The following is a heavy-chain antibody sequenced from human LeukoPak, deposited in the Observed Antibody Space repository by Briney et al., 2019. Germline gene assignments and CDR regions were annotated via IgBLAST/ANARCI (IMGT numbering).Heavy chain of an antibody. D-gene: IGHD1-26*01. J-gene: IGHJ3*02. V-gene: IGHV3-30-3*01. Sequence: GGSLRLSCAASRFTFSDYYMSWVRQAPGKGLEWVAVISYDGSNKYYADSVKGRFTISRDNSKNTLYLQMNSLRAEDTAVYYCARSPVGATLMDAFDIWGQGTMVTVSS. CDR2: ISYDGSNK. CDR3: ARSPVGATLMDAFDI. CDR1: RFTFSDYY.